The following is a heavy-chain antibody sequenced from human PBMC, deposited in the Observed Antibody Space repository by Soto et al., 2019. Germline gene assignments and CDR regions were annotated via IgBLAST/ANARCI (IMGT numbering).Heavy chain of an antibody. D-gene: IGHD1-1*01. CDR2: ISSSGGAI. CDR3: ARDLKPREALAPYYFDY. CDR1: GFTFSDYY. Sequence: LRLSCAASGFTFSDYYMSWIRQAPGKGLEWISYISSSGGAIYHADSVKGRFTISRDNAKNSLYLQMNGLRAEDTAVYYCARDLKPREALAPYYFDYWGQGTLVTVSS. J-gene: IGHJ4*02. V-gene: IGHV3-11*01.